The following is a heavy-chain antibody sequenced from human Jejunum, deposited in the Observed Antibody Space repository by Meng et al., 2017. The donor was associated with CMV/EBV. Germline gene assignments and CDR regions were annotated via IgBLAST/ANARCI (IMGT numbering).Heavy chain of an antibody. Sequence: GSAVHWVRRASGKGLEWVGRIRGKAHSFAPAYSASVKGRFTISRDNSINTLYLQMSSLRVEDTAVFYCAPVGGWGTGAPPTMTTWGQGTLVTVSS. V-gene: IGHV3-73*01. CDR1: GSA. CDR2: IRGKAHSFAP. J-gene: IGHJ5*02. CDR3: APVGGWGTGAPPTMTT. D-gene: IGHD4-17*01.